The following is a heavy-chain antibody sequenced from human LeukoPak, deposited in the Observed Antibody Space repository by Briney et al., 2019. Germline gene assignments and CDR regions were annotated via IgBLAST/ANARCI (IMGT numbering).Heavy chain of an antibody. J-gene: IGHJ4*02. Sequence: ASVKVSCKASGYTFISYYMHWVRQAPGQGLEWMGWISAYNGNTNYAQKLQGRVTMTTDTSTSTAYMELRSLRSDDTAVYYCAIGQWLAPVWGQGTLVTVSS. V-gene: IGHV1-18*01. D-gene: IGHD6-19*01. CDR2: ISAYNGNT. CDR1: GYTFISYY. CDR3: AIGQWLAPV.